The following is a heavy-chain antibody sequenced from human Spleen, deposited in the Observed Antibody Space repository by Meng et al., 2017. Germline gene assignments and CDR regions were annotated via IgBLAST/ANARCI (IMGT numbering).Heavy chain of an antibody. D-gene: IGHD5-12*01. J-gene: IGHJ4*02. CDR3: ARGGDIVATITLDY. CDR1: GGSFSGYY. V-gene: IGHV4-34*01. CDR2: INHSGST. Sequence: VQLQQWGAGLLKPSETLSLTCAVYGGSFSGYYWSWIRQPPGKGLEWIGEINHSGSTNYNPSLKSRVTISVDTSKNQFSLKLSSVTAADTAVYYCARGGDIVATITLDYWGQGTLVTVSS.